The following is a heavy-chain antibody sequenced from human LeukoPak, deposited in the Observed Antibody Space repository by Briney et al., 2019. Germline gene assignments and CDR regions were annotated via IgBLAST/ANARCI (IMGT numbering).Heavy chain of an antibody. Sequence: GRSLRLSCAASGFTFSSYGMHWVRQALGKGLEWVAVIWCDGSNKYYADSVKGRFTISRDNSKNTLYLQMNSLRAEDTAVYYCARDTDYYDSSGSYAFDIWGQGTMVTVSS. D-gene: IGHD3-22*01. V-gene: IGHV3-33*01. CDR2: IWCDGSNK. CDR3: ARDTDYYDSSGSYAFDI. J-gene: IGHJ3*02. CDR1: GFTFSSYG.